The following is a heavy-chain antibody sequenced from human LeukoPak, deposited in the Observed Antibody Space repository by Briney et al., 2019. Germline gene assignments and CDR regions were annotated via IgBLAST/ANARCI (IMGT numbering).Heavy chain of an antibody. D-gene: IGHD6-13*01. V-gene: IGHV3-23*01. CDR3: AKGTGGSSWSPFDY. Sequence: GGSLRLSCAASGFTFSSYAMSWVRQAPGKWLEWVSAISGSGGSTYYADSVKGRFTISRDNSKNTLYLQMNSLRAEDTAVYYCAKGTGGSSWSPFDYWGQGTLVTVSS. J-gene: IGHJ4*02. CDR2: ISGSGGST. CDR1: GFTFSSYA.